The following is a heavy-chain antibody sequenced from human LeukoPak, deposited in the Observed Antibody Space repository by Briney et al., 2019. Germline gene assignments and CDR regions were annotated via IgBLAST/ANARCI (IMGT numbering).Heavy chain of an antibody. D-gene: IGHD3-10*01. J-gene: IGHJ6*02. Sequence: GASVKVSCKASGGTFSSYAISWVRQAPGQGLEWMGGIIPIFGTANYAQKFQGRVTITADESTSTAYMELSSLRSEDTAVYYCARDNYYGSGGSYYYGMDVWGQGTTVTVSS. CDR1: GGTFSSYA. CDR2: IIPIFGTA. V-gene: IGHV1-69*13. CDR3: ARDNYYGSGGSYYYGMDV.